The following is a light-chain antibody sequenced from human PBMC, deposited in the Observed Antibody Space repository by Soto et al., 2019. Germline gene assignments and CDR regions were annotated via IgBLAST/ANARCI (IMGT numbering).Light chain of an antibody. CDR1: QSVGNN. CDR2: EAS. Sequence: EIVLTQSPATLSLSPGERATHSCRASQSVGNNLAWYQQKPGQAPGLLIYEASTRATGIPARFSGSGSGTDFTLTISSLEPEDFAVYYCQQHAHWPLTFGGGTKVEIK. J-gene: IGKJ4*01. CDR3: QQHAHWPLT. V-gene: IGKV3-11*01.